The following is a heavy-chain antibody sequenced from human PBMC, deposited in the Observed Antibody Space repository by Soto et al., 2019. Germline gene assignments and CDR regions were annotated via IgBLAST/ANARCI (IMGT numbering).Heavy chain of an antibody. CDR3: ARVGSGYSYGRRRVYYFDY. Sequence: GGSLRLSCAASGFTFSSYSMNWVRQAPGKGLEWVSSISSSSSYIYYADSVKGRFTISRDNAKNSLYLQMNSLRAEDTAVYYCARVGSGYSYGRRRVYYFDYWGQGTLVTVSS. V-gene: IGHV3-21*01. J-gene: IGHJ4*02. CDR2: ISSSSSYI. CDR1: GFTFSSYS. D-gene: IGHD5-18*01.